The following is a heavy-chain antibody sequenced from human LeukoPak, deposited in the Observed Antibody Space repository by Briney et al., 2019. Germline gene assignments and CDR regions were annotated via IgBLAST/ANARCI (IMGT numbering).Heavy chain of an antibody. J-gene: IGHJ4*02. D-gene: IGHD3-22*01. CDR1: GGSISSYY. CDR2: IYYSGST. V-gene: IGHV4-59*08. Sequence: SETLPLTCTVSGGSISSYYWSWIRQPPGKGLAWIGYIYYSGSTNYNPSLKSRVTISVDTSKNQFSLKLSSVTAADTAVYYCARFPSYYDSSPFDYWGQGTLVTVSS. CDR3: ARFPSYYDSSPFDY.